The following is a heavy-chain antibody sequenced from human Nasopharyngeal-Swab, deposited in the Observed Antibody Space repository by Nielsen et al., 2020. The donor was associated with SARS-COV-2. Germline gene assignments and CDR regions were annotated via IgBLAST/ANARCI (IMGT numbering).Heavy chain of an antibody. Sequence: WIRQPPGKGLEWVAVIPYDGSNKYYADSVKGRFTISRDNSKNTLYLQMNSLRAEDTAVYYCARGTLRLDIVVVPAVYFDYWGQGTLVTVSS. J-gene: IGHJ4*02. CDR2: IPYDGSNK. D-gene: IGHD2-2*03. V-gene: IGHV3-30*04. CDR3: ARGTLRLDIVVVPAVYFDY.